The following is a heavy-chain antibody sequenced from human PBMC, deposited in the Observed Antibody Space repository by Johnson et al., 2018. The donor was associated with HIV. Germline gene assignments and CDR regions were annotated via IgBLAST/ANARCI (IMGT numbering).Heavy chain of an antibody. Sequence: QVQLVESGGGVVQPGRSLRLSCAASGFTFSSYAMHWVRQAPGKGLEWVAVISYDGSNKYYADSVKGRFTISRDNYKNTMYLQMNSLRAEDTAVYYCARTTLRFLDRGDDAFDIWGQGTMVTVSS. J-gene: IGHJ3*02. CDR3: ARTTLRFLDRGDDAFDI. CDR2: ISYDGSNK. CDR1: GFTFSSYA. V-gene: IGHV3-30-3*01. D-gene: IGHD3-3*01.